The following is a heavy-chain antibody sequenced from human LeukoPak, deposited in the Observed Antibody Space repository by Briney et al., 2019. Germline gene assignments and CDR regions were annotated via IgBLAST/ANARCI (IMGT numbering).Heavy chain of an antibody. J-gene: IGHJ4*02. D-gene: IGHD6-19*01. CDR3: ARERIAVAGTEGYFDY. V-gene: IGHV3-23*01. CDR1: GFTFSSYA. Sequence: GGSLRLSCAASGFTFSSYAMSWVRQAPGKGLEWVSIISGSGGSPYYADSVEGRFTISRDNSKNTLYLQMISLRAEDTAVYYCARERIAVAGTEGYFDYWGQGTLVTVSS. CDR2: ISGSGGSP.